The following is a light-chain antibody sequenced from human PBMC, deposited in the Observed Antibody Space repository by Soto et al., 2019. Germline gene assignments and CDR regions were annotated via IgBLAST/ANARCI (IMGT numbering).Light chain of an antibody. V-gene: IGKV1-5*03. CDR3: QQYNSYPYT. CDR1: QSISSW. CDR2: KAS. Sequence: DIQMTQSPSTLSASVGDRVTVTCRASQSISSWLAWYQQRPGKAPKLLIYKASSLQSGGPSRFSGSGSGTAFTLTISSLQPDDFATYYCQQYNSYPYTFGQGTKLEIK. J-gene: IGKJ2*01.